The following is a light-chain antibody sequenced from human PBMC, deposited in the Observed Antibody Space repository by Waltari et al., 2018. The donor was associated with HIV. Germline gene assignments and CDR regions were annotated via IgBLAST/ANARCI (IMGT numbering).Light chain of an antibody. CDR2: SAD. CDR1: TGAVTSSSY. J-gene: IGLJ3*02. Sequence: VVTQEPSLTVSPGGTVTLTCTSSTGAVTSSSYASWFQKRPGKATRPPIYSADKRHSCTPDPFSGSLLGPQAALTLFGAQPEDEADYFCLLYYGGRQPTWVFGGGTKLTV. CDR3: LLYYGGRQPTWV. V-gene: IGLV7-43*01.